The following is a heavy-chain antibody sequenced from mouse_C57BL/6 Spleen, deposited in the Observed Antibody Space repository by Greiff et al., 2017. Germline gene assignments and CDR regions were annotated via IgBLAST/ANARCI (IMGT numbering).Heavy chain of an antibody. CDR1: GFTFSDYY. CDR2: ISNGGGST. J-gene: IGHJ4*01. V-gene: IGHV5-12*01. Sequence: EVHLVESGGGLVQPGGSLKLSCAASGFTFSDYYMYWVRQTPEKRLEWVAYISNGGGSTYYPDTVKGRFTISRDNAKNTLYLQMSRLKSEDTAMYYCARRDYTNYAMDYWGQGTSVTVAS. D-gene: IGHD2-12*01. CDR3: ARRDYTNYAMDY.